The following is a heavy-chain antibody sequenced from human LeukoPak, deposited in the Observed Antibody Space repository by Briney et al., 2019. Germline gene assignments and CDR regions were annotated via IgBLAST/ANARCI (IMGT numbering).Heavy chain of an antibody. CDR2: IWYDGSNK. CDR3: ARDLRGAHYFDY. CDR1: GFTFSSYS. J-gene: IGHJ4*02. V-gene: IGHV3-33*08. D-gene: IGHD6-25*01. Sequence: GGSLRLSCAASGFTFSSYSMNWVRQAPGKGLEWVAVIWYDGSNKYYADSVKGRFTISRDNSKNTLYLQMNSLRAEDTAVYYCARDLRGAHYFDYWGQGTLVTVSS.